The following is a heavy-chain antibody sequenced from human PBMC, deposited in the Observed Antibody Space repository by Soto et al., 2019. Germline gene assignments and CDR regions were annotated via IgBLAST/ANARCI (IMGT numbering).Heavy chain of an antibody. J-gene: IGHJ4*02. CDR1: GFTFSSYA. Sequence: GGSLRLSCAASGFTFSSYAISWVRQAPGKGLEWVSALSGSGGSTYYADSVKGRFTISRDNSKNTLSLQMNNLGADDTAAYYCATLYDYIWGSYRRPPYLFDYWGQGALVTVSS. D-gene: IGHD3-16*02. CDR3: ATLYDYIWGSYRRPPYLFDY. V-gene: IGHV3-23*01. CDR2: LSGSGGST.